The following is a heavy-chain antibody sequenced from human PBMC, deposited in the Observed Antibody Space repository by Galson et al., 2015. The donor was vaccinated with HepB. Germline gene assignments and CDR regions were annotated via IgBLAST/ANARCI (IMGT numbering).Heavy chain of an antibody. D-gene: IGHD2-2*01. CDR2: ILAGGYST. CDR3: ARQIVVPGTTENFFDY. CDR1: GFTFSTCA. J-gene: IGHJ4*02. Sequence: SLRLSCAASGFTFSTCAMSWVRQAPGKGLEWVSTILAGGYSTYYIDSVKGRFTISRDNSKNTLYLQMNSLRADDTAVYFCARQIVVPGTTENFFDYWGQGTLVTVSS. V-gene: IGHV3-23*01.